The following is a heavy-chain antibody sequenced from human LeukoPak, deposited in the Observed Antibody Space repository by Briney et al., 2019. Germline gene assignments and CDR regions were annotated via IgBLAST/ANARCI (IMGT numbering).Heavy chain of an antibody. CDR1: GDSITSYY. CDR2: INISGNT. J-gene: IGHJ4*02. Sequence: PSETLSLTCTVSGDSITSYYWSWIRQPAGKGLEWIGRINISGNTNYNPSLKSRVTMSLDTSKNQISLKLSAVTAADTAAYYCARDPLKGFDYWGQGMLVTVSS. CDR3: ARDPLKGFDY. V-gene: IGHV4-4*07.